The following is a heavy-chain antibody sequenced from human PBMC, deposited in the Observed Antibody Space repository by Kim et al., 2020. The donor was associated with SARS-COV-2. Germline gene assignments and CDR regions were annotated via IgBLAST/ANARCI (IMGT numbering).Heavy chain of an antibody. CDR3: ARVGGYYGSGSYYFSPRFDIGLGGMDV. J-gene: IGHJ6*02. CDR1: GYTFTSYG. Sequence: ASVKVSCKASGYTFTSYGISWVRQAPGQGLEWMGWISAYNGNTNYAQKLQGRVTMTTDTSTSTAYMELRSLRSDDTAVYYCARVGGYYGSGSYYFSPRFDIGLGGMDVWGQGTTVTVSS. V-gene: IGHV1-18*01. CDR2: ISAYNGNT. D-gene: IGHD3-10*01.